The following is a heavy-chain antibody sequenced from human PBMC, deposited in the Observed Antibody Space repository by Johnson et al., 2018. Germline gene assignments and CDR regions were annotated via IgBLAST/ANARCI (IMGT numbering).Heavy chain of an antibody. J-gene: IGHJ3*01. CDR3: SRHEINSVDF. Sequence: QVQLVQSGGDMVQPGKSLRLSCAASGFTFSSHTMHWVRQAPGKGLDWVAVISHNGRNTYLADSVQGRFTISRDNSKNILFLQMNNLTTEDKAIYFCSRHEINSVDFWGQGTVGSFSS. D-gene: IGHD5-24*01. CDR1: GFTFSSHT. CDR2: ISHNGRNT. V-gene: IGHV3-30*17.